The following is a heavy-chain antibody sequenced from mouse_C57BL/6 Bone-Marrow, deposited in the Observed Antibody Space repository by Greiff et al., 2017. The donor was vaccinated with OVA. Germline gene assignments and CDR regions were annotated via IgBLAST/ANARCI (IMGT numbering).Heavy chain of an antibody. CDR1: GYTFTDYE. CDR2: IDPETGGT. V-gene: IGHV1-15*01. J-gene: IGHJ2*01. Sequence: ESGAELVRPGASVTLSCKASGYTFTDYEMHWVKQTPVHGLEWIGAIDPETGGTAYNQKFQGKAILTADKSSSTAYMELRSLTSEDSAVYYCTRSYSNYGDFDYWGQGTTLTVSS. CDR3: TRSYSNYGDFDY. D-gene: IGHD2-5*01.